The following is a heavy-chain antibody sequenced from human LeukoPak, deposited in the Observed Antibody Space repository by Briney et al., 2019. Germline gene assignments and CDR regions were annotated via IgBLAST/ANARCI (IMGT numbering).Heavy chain of an antibody. CDR3: ATTLRPTTWGVDDAFDI. CDR1: GGSISSYY. D-gene: IGHD3-10*01. CDR2: IYTSGST. V-gene: IGHV4-4*07. Sequence: SESLSLTCTVSGGSISSYYWSWIRQPAGKGLEWIGRIYTSGSTNYNPSLKSRVTMSVDTSKNQFSLKLSSVTAADTAVYYCATTLRPTTWGVDDAFDIWGQGTMALVSS. J-gene: IGHJ3*02.